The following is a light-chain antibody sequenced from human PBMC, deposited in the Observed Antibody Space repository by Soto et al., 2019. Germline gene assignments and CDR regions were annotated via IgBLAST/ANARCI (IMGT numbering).Light chain of an antibody. J-gene: IGKJ5*01. CDR3: QQYGSSPPIT. Sequence: EVVMTQSPATLSVSPGDRATLSCRASQSVDTNVVWYQQKPGQPPRLLVHSASIRATGVPARFTGIGSGTDFTLTISGLQSDDFAIYYCQQYGSSPPITFGQGTRLEIK. V-gene: IGKV3-15*01. CDR1: QSVDTN. CDR2: SAS.